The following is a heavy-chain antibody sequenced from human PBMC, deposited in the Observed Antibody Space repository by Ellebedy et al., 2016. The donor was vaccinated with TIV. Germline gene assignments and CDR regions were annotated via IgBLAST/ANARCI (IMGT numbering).Heavy chain of an antibody. V-gene: IGHV3-21*01. J-gene: IGHJ4*02. CDR2: ISSSSSYI. CDR1: GFTFSSYT. Sequence: GESLKISCAASGFTFSSYTMNWVRQAPGKGLECVSSISSSSSYIYSADSVKGRFTISREHAKNSLYLQMNSLRAEDTAVYYCARENYYYHSSGYYPYYFDYWGQGPLVTVSS. CDR3: ARENYYYHSSGYYPYYFDY. D-gene: IGHD3-22*01.